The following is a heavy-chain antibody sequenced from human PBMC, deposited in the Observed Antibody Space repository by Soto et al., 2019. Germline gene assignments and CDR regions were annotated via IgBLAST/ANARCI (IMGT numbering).Heavy chain of an antibody. Sequence: ASVKVSCKVSGYTLTELSMHWVRQAPGKGLEWMGGFDPEDGETIYAQKFQGRVTMTEDTSTDTAYMELSSLRSEDTAVYYCATESGSPLYSGSYYPYFDYWGQGTLVTVSS. J-gene: IGHJ4*02. CDR1: GYTLTELS. V-gene: IGHV1-24*01. CDR3: ATESGSPLYSGSYYPYFDY. D-gene: IGHD1-26*01. CDR2: FDPEDGET.